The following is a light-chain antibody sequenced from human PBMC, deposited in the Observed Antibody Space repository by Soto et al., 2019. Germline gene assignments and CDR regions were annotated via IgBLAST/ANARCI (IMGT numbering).Light chain of an antibody. Sequence: QSALTQPASVSGSPGQSIAISCTGTNSDVGGYNYVSWYQQHPGKAPKLMISEVSNRPSGVSNRFSGSKSGNTASLTISGLQAEDEAAYYCSSYTSSRPYVFGTGTKLTVL. CDR1: NSDVGGYNY. J-gene: IGLJ1*01. CDR2: EVS. CDR3: SSYTSSRPYV. V-gene: IGLV2-14*01.